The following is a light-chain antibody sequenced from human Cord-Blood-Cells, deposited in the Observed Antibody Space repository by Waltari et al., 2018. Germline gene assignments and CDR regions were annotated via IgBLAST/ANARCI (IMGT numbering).Light chain of an antibody. CDR3: CSYAGSSYV. Sequence: QSALTQPASVSGSPGQSITISCTGTSSDVGSYNLVSWYQQHPGKAPKLMIYEGSKLPSGVSMRFSGSKSGNTASLTISGLQAEDDADYYCCSYAGSSYVFGTGTKVTVL. J-gene: IGLJ1*01. V-gene: IGLV2-23*01. CDR2: EGS. CDR1: SSDVGSYNL.